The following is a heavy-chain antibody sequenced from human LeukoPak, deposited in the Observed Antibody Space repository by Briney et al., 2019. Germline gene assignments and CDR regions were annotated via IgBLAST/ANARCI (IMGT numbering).Heavy chain of an antibody. CDR2: IYPGDADT. V-gene: IGHV5-51*01. J-gene: IGHJ3*02. D-gene: IGHD3-10*01. Sequence: GAALEISCKGSGYSFTSYWIGWVRPMPGKGVEWMGIIYPGDADTKYSPSFEGQVTISADKSISTAYLQWSSLKASDTAMYYSARRGRITMVRGARGSAFDIWGQGTMVTVSS. CDR1: GYSFTSYW. CDR3: ARRGRITMVRGARGSAFDI.